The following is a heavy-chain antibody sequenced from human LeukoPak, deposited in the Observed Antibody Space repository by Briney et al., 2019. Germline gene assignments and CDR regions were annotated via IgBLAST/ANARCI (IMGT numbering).Heavy chain of an antibody. D-gene: IGHD4-11*01. Sequence: PGGSLRLSCAASGFTFSSYGMHWVRQAPGKGLEWVAFIRYDGSNKYYADSVKGRFTISRDNSKNTLYLQMNSLRAEDTAVYHCAKEAEGGPLYSPWNWFDPWGQGTLVTVSS. CDR2: IRYDGSNK. CDR1: GFTFSSYG. CDR3: AKEAEGGPLYSPWNWFDP. J-gene: IGHJ5*02. V-gene: IGHV3-30*02.